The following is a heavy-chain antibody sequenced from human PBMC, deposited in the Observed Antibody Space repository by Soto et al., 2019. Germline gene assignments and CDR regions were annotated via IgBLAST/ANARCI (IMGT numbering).Heavy chain of an antibody. J-gene: IGHJ4*02. CDR3: ARDKITGLFDY. CDR1: GGSFSGYY. D-gene: IGHD2-8*02. Sequence: QVQLQQWGAGLLKPSETLSLTCVVYGGSFSGYYWTWICQPPGTGLEWIGEINHSGSTNYNPSLKSRVTISVDTSKNQFSLKLTSVTAADTAVYYCARDKITGLFDYWGQGTLVTVSS. CDR2: INHSGST. V-gene: IGHV4-34*01.